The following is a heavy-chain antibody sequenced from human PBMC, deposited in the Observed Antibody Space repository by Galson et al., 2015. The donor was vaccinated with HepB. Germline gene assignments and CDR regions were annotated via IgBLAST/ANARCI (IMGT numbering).Heavy chain of an antibody. CDR1: GFTFSTYG. D-gene: IGHD6-13*01. V-gene: IGHV3-33*01. Sequence: SLRLSCAASGFTFSTYGMHWVRQAPGKGLEWVAVIWIDGSNKDCLDSVRGRFTISRDNSKNMLFLEMNSLRDEDTPTYYCARSPCSSWCDGFDIWGQGTMVTVSS. CDR2: IWIDGSNK. CDR3: ARSPCSSWCDGFDI. J-gene: IGHJ3*02.